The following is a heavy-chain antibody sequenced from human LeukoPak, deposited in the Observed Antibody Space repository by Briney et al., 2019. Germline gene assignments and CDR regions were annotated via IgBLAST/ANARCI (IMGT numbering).Heavy chain of an antibody. CDR3: ARDADGYED. CDR1: GFTFSRAW. J-gene: IGHJ4*02. D-gene: IGHD5-24*01. CDR2: IKEGGSED. V-gene: IGHV3-7*01. Sequence: GGSLRLSCAASGFTFSRAWMSWVRQAPGKGLEWVANIKEGGSEDYYADSVKGRFAISKDNAKSSLYLQMNNLRAEDTAMYYCARDADGYEDWGQGTLVIVSS.